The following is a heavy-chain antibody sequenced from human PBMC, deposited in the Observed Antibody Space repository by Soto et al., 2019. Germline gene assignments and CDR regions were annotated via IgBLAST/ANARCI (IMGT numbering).Heavy chain of an antibody. J-gene: IGHJ4*02. CDR3: AKVPPLFSRSFGPDY. D-gene: IGHD6-6*01. V-gene: IGHV3-23*01. CDR2: ISGSGDST. CDR1: GFPFSNYA. Sequence: EVQLLESGGGLVQPGGSLRLSCAASGFPFSNYAMGWVRQAPGKGLEWVSGISGSGDSTKHADSVKGRFTISRDNSKNTLFLQMNSLRAEDTAVYYCAKVPPLFSRSFGPDYWGQGTLVSVSS.